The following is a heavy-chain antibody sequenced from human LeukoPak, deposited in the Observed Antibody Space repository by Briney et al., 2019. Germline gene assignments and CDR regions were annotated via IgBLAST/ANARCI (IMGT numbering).Heavy chain of an antibody. J-gene: IGHJ4*02. CDR3: ARDLLLRGLDY. Sequence: ASVKVSCKASGYSFTSYYMQWLRQAPGQGLEWMGIIDPSGGSTGYAPKFQGRVIMTRDTSTSTVYMDLSSLRSEDTAVYYCARDLLLRGLDYWGQGTLVTVSS. CDR2: IDPSGGST. V-gene: IGHV1-46*01. D-gene: IGHD2-15*01. CDR1: GYSFTSYY.